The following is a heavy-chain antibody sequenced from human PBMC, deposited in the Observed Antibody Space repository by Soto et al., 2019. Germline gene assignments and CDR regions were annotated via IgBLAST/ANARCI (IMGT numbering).Heavy chain of an antibody. CDR3: AKDSTIFGVVISDAFDI. CDR2: ISWNSGSI. J-gene: IGHJ3*02. V-gene: IGHV3-9*01. D-gene: IGHD3-3*01. Sequence: GGSLRLSCAASGFTFDDYAMHWVRQAPGKGLEWVSGISWNSGSIGYADSVKGRFTISRDNAKNSLYLQMNSLRAEDTALYYCAKDSTIFGVVISDAFDIWGQGTMVTVSS. CDR1: GFTFDDYA.